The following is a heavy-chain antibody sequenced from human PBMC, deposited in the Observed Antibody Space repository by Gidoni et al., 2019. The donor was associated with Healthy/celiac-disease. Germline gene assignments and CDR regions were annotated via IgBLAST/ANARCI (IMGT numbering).Heavy chain of an antibody. J-gene: IGHJ4*02. Sequence: QLQLQESGPGLVKPSETLSLTCTASGGSISSRSYYWGWIRQPPGKGLEWIGSVYYSGSTYCNPSLKSRVTISVDTSKTQFSLKLSSVTAADTAVYYCARRVGFGPFDYWGQGTLVTVSS. V-gene: IGHV4-39*01. CDR1: GGSISSRSYY. D-gene: IGHD3-10*01. CDR3: ARRVGFGPFDY. CDR2: VYYSGST.